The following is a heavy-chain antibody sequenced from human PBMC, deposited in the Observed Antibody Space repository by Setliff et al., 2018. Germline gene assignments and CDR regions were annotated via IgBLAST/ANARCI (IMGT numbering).Heavy chain of an antibody. CDR3: ARMSGFQYIDV. V-gene: IGHV4-61*09. CDR1: GDSISSRRNY. Sequence: PSQTLSLTCTVSGDSISSRRNYWGWFRQPAGKELEWIGQVXTXWXSNYXXSLKSRVAISLDTSKNQFSLSLTSVTAADTAVYYCARMSGFQYIDVWDKGTTVTVSS. J-gene: IGHJ6*03. CDR2: VXTXWXS. D-gene: IGHD3-3*01.